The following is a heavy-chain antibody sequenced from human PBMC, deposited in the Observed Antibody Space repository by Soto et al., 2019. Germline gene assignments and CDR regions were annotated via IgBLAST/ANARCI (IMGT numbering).Heavy chain of an antibody. V-gene: IGHV3-30*03. Sequence: PGGSLRLSCAASGFTFSTYAMHWVRQAPGTGLEWVTLISYDGSNKYYADSVKGRFTISRDNSKNTVYLQMNSLRAEDTAMYYCATGRPSFGANPEFEYWGQGTPVTVSS. CDR3: ATGRPSFGANPEFEY. CDR2: ISYDGSNK. J-gene: IGHJ4*02. CDR1: GFTFSTYA. D-gene: IGHD3-10*01.